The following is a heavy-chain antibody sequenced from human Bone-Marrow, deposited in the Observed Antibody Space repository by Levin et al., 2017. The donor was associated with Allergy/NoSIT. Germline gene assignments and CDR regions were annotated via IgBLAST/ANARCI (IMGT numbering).Heavy chain of an antibody. CDR2: ISYDGSNK. CDR3: LRDDAFDI. Sequence: LSLTCAASGFTFSSYGMHWVRQAPGKGLEWVAVISYDGSNKYYADSVKGRFTISRDNSKNTLYLQMNSLRAEDTAVYYCLRDDAFDIWGQGTMVTVSS. V-gene: IGHV3-30*03. CDR1: GFTFSSYG. J-gene: IGHJ3*02.